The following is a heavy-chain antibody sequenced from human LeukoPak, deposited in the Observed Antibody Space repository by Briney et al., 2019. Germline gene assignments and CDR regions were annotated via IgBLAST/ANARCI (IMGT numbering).Heavy chain of an antibody. J-gene: IGHJ4*02. Sequence: GASVKVSCKASGYTFTSYGISWVRQAPGQGLEWMGGIIPIFGTANYAQKFQGRVTITTDESTSTAYMELSSLRSEDTAEYYCARASGSYSADFDYWGQGTLVTVSS. CDR1: GYTFTSYG. CDR2: IIPIFGTA. D-gene: IGHD1-26*01. V-gene: IGHV1-69*05. CDR3: ARASGSYSADFDY.